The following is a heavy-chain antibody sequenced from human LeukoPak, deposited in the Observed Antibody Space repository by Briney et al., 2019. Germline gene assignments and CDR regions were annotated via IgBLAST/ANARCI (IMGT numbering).Heavy chain of an antibody. D-gene: IGHD5-24*01. Sequence: GESLKISCKGSGYSFTSYWPGWVRQMPGKGLEWMGIIYPGDSDTKYSPSFQGQVTISADKSISTAYLQWSSLKASDSAMYYCARLRDGYNYYFDYWGQGTLVTVSS. J-gene: IGHJ4*02. CDR1: GYSFTSYW. CDR2: IYPGDSDT. V-gene: IGHV5-51*01. CDR3: ARLRDGYNYYFDY.